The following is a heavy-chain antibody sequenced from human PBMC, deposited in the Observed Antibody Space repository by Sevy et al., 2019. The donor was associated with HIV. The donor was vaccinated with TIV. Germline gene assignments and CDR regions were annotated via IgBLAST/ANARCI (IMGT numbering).Heavy chain of an antibody. CDR3: AGENAWGRGYS. CDR1: GGSITSLY. Sequence: SETLSLTYTVSGGSITSLYWNWIRQPPGKGLEWIANIYYNGHINYNPSLKSRVTLSLDTSKNQFSLRLRSVTAADTAMYYCAGENAWGRGYSWGQGTLFTVSS. V-gene: IGHV4-59*08. D-gene: IGHD7-27*01. J-gene: IGHJ4*02. CDR2: IYYNGHI.